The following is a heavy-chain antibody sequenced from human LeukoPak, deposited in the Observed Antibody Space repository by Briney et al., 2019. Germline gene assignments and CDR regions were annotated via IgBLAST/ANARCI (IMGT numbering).Heavy chain of an antibody. CDR3: ASIAVAAGGADAFDI. J-gene: IGHJ3*02. CDR2: IIPIFGTA. V-gene: IGHV1-69*01. D-gene: IGHD6-19*01. CDR1: GGTFSSYA. Sequence: SVKVSCKASGGTFSSYAISWVRQAPGQGLEWMGGIIPIFGTANYAQKFQGRVTITADESTSTAYMELSSLRSEDTAVYYCASIAVAAGGADAFDIWGQGTMVTVSS.